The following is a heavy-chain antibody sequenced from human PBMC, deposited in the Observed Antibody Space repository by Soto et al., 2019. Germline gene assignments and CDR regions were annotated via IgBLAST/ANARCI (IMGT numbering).Heavy chain of an antibody. D-gene: IGHD3-10*01. J-gene: IGHJ4*02. V-gene: IGHV2-5*01. CDR2: IYWNDEK. CDR3: VYRRWVGDFWGLR. CDR1: GFSLSTSGVG. Sequence: QITLKESGPTLVKPTQTLTLTCSFSGFSLSTSGVGVAWIRQPPGKALEWLALIYWNDEKRYSPSLESRLTVMKDTAKNQVVLTMTNMDPVDTATYYCVYRRWVGDFWGLRWGQGTLVTVSS.